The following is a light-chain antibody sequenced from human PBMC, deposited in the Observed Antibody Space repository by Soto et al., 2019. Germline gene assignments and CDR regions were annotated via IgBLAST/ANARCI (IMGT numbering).Light chain of an antibody. CDR2: ATS. J-gene: IGKJ5*01. Sequence: DIQMTQYPSSLSASLGDRVTITCRASQNIDNYLNWYQQKPGKAPKLLIYATSTLQSGVPSRFSGSGSGTEFTLTISSLQSEDFAVYYCQQYNNWPPTFGQGTLLEV. V-gene: IGKV1-39*01. CDR3: QQYNNWPPT. CDR1: QNIDNY.